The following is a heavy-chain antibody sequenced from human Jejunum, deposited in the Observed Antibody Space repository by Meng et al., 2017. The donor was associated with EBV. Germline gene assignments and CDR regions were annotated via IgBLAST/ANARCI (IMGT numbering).Heavy chain of an antibody. CDR2: ISSSGTTI. V-gene: IGHV3-11*01. CDR1: GFNFSDYY. J-gene: IGHJ5*02. Sequence: GQLGESGGGLVRPGGSLRLSCAASGFNFSDYYMSWFRQAPGRGLEWVSYISSSGTTIFYADSVQGRFTISRDNAKNSVFLQMRSLTVEDTAVYYCARGAVLSLRSQFDPWGQGTLVTVSS. CDR3: ARGAVLSLRSQFDP. D-gene: IGHD4-17*01.